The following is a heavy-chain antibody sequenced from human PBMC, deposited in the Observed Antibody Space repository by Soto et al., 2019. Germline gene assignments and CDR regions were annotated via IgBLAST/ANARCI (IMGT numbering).Heavy chain of an antibody. D-gene: IGHD1-26*01. J-gene: IGHJ4*02. V-gene: IGHV1-18*01. CDR3: ARDLGGQIVDY. Sequence: QVQLVQSGAEVKKPGASVKVSCKASGYTFTSYGISWVRQAPGQGLEWMGWISGYNGNTKYAQKLQGRXTXTXNTSTSTAYMELRSLRSDDTAVYYCARDLGGQIVDYWGQGTLVTVSS. CDR2: ISGYNGNT. CDR1: GYTFTSYG.